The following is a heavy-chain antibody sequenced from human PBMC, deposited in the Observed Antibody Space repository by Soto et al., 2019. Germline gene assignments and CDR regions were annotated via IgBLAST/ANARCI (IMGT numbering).Heavy chain of an antibody. Sequence: ASVKVSCKVSGYTLTELSMHWVRQAPGKGLEWMGGFDPEDGETIYAQKFQGRVTMTEDTSTDTAYMELSSLRSEDTAVYYCATTLGIAVAGPIDYWGQGTLVTAPQ. D-gene: IGHD6-19*01. J-gene: IGHJ4*02. CDR3: ATTLGIAVAGPIDY. CDR2: FDPEDGET. V-gene: IGHV1-24*01. CDR1: GYTLTELS.